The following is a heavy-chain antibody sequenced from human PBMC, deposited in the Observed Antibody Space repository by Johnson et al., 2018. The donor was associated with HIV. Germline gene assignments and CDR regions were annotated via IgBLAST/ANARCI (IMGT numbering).Heavy chain of an antibody. CDR1: GFTFDDYG. CDR2: INWNGGST. D-gene: IGHD1-7*01. J-gene: IGHJ3*02. V-gene: IGHV3-20*03. Sequence: VHLVESGGSVVRRGGSLRLSSTASGFTFDDYGMSWARQTPGTGLAWGAGINWNGGSTGYADSVKGRFTISRDNSKNSLYLQMNSLRAEDTAVYYCAKVKLELRYGAFDIWGQGTMVTVSS. CDR3: AKVKLELRYGAFDI.